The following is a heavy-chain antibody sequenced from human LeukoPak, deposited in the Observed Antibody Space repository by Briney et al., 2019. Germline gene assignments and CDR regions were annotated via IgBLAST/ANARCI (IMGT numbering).Heavy chain of an antibody. CDR1: GFTVSSNY. J-gene: IGHJ4*02. D-gene: IGHD1-26*01. CDR3: VRDKLVGPSRLDH. CDR2: IKEDGSEK. V-gene: IGHV3-7*01. Sequence: PGGSLRLSCAASGFTVSSNYMSWVRQAPGKGLEWVANIKEDGSEKRDVDSVKGRFTISRDNAKNSLYLQMNSLRVEDTAVYYCVRDKLVGPSRLDHWGQGTLVTVSS.